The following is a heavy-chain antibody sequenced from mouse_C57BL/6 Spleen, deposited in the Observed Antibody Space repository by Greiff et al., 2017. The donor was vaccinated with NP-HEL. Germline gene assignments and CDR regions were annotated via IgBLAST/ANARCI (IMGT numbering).Heavy chain of an antibody. V-gene: IGHV5-17*01. CDR3: ARPIYDWYFDV. Sequence: EVQLVESGGGLVKPGGSLKLSCAASGFTFSDYGMHWVRQAPEKGLEWVAYISSGSSTIYYADTVKGRFTISRDNAKNTMFLQMTSLRSEDTAMYYCARPIYDWYFDVWGTETTVTVSS. D-gene: IGHD2-12*01. J-gene: IGHJ1*03. CDR2: ISSGSSTI. CDR1: GFTFSDYG.